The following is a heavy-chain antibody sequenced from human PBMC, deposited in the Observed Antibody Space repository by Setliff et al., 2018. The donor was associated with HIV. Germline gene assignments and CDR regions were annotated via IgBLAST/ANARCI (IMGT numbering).Heavy chain of an antibody. CDR3: ARASYSSGWYAVMDV. CDR2: ISSSSSTI. D-gene: IGHD6-19*01. Sequence: PGGFLRLSCAASGFTFSSYSMNWVRQAPGKGLEWVSYISSSSSTIYYADSVKGRFTISRDNSKNTVYLQMNSLRSEDTAVYYCARASYSSGWYAVMDVWGKGTTVTVSS. J-gene: IGHJ6*03. V-gene: IGHV3-48*01. CDR1: GFTFSSYS.